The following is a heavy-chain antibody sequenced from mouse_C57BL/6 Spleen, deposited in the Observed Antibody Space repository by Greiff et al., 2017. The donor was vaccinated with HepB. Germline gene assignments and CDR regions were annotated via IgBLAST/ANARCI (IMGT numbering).Heavy chain of an antibody. CDR1: GYAFTNYL. J-gene: IGHJ2*01. CDR2: INPGSGGT. V-gene: IGHV1-54*01. CDR3: SRASYAVYFDY. D-gene: IGHD1-1*01. Sequence: VQLVESGAELVRPGTSVKVSRKASGYAFTNYLIEWVKQRPGQGLEWVGVINPGSGGTNYNEKFKGKATLTADKSSSTAYMQLSSLTSEDSAVYFCSRASYAVYFDYWGQGTTLTVSS.